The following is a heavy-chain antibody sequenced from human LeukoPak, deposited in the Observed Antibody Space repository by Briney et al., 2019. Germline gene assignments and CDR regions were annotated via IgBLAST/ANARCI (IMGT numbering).Heavy chain of an antibody. D-gene: IGHD2-2*02. Sequence: ASVKVSCKASGYTFTSYDINWVRQATGQGLEWMGWMNPNSGNTGYAQKFQGRVTMTRNTSISTAYMELSSLRSEGTAVYYCARTQARRYQLLYRAKYYYYYMDVWGKGTTVTVSS. CDR1: GYTFTSYD. V-gene: IGHV1-8*01. CDR3: ARTQARRYQLLYRAKYYYYYMDV. CDR2: MNPNSGNT. J-gene: IGHJ6*03.